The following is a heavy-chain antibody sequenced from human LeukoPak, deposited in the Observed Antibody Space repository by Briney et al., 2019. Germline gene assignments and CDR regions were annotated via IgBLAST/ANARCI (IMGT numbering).Heavy chain of an antibody. J-gene: IGHJ4*02. CDR1: GYSISSGYY. Sequence: SETLSLTCTVSGYSISSGYYWGWIRQPPGKGLEWIGSIYHSGSTYYNPSLKSRVTISVDTSKNQFSLKLSSVTAADTAVYYCAKRRTDSSGWCEFDYWGQGTLVTVSS. V-gene: IGHV4-38-2*02. CDR3: AKRRTDSSGWCEFDY. CDR2: IYHSGST. D-gene: IGHD6-19*01.